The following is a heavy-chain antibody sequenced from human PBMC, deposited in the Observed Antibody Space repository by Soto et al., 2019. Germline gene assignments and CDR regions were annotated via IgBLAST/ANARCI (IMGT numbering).Heavy chain of an antibody. CDR1: GGSISSSSYY. J-gene: IGHJ4*02. CDR2: IYYSGST. V-gene: IGHV4-39*02. D-gene: IGHD4-17*01. Sequence: QLQLQESGPGLVKPSETLSLTCTVSGGSISSSSYYWGWIRQPPGKGLEWIGSIYYSGSTYYNPSLKSRVTISVDTSKNQFSLKLSSVTAADTAVYYCARDGMTTVVTPLDYWGQGTLVTVSS. CDR3: ARDGMTTVVTPLDY.